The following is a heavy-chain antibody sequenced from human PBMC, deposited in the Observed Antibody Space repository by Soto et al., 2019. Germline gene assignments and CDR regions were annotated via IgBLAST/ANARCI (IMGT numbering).Heavy chain of an antibody. CDR2: INHSGST. CDR1: GGSFSGYY. Sequence: PSETLSLTCAVYGGSFSGYYWSWIRQPPGKGLEWIGEINHSGSTNYNPSLKSRATISVDTSKNQFSLKLSSVTAADTAVYYCARDSSSWHRGGFDYWGQGTLVTVSS. J-gene: IGHJ4*02. CDR3: ARDSSSWHRGGFDY. V-gene: IGHV4-34*01. D-gene: IGHD6-13*01.